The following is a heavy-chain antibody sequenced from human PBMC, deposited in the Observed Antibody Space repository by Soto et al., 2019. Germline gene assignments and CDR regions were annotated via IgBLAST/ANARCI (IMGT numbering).Heavy chain of an antibody. CDR2: ISYDGSNK. Sequence: QVQLVESGGGVVQPGRSLRLSCAASGFTFRSYGMHWVRQAPGKGLEWVAVISYDGSNKYYADSVKGRFTISRDNSKNTLYLQMNSLRAEDTAVYYCAKASRMDTVDTAMVDFDYWGQGTLVTVSS. D-gene: IGHD5-18*01. J-gene: IGHJ4*02. CDR3: AKASRMDTVDTAMVDFDY. V-gene: IGHV3-30*18. CDR1: GFTFRSYG.